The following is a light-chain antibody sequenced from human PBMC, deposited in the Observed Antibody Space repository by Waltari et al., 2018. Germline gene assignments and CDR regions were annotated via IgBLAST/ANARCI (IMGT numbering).Light chain of an antibody. CDR2: KDT. V-gene: IGLV3-1*01. CDR3: QAWDSSTAV. Sequence: SYELTQPPSVSVSPGQTASITCSGDKMGDKYASWYQQKPGQSPVLVIYKDTKRPSGIRGRFSGSNSGNTATLTISGTQAMDEADYYCQAWDSSTAVFGGGTKLTVL. CDR1: KMGDKY. J-gene: IGLJ2*01.